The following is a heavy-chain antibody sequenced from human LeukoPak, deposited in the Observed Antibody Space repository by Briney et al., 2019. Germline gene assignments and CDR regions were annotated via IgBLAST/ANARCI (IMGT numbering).Heavy chain of an antibody. CDR3: AKDVVMIVVRGGFDY. CDR1: GFTFSSYA. V-gene: IGHV3-23*01. J-gene: IGHJ4*02. D-gene: IGHD3-22*01. Sequence: PGGSLRFSCAASGFTFSSYAMSWVRQAPGKGLEWVSAISGSGGSTYYADSVKGRFTISRDNSKNTLYLQMNSLRAEDTAVYYCAKDVVMIVVRGGFDYWGQGTLVTVSS. CDR2: ISGSGGST.